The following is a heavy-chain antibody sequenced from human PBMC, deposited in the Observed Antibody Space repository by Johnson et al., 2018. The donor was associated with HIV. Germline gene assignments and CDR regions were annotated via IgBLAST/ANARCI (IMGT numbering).Heavy chain of an antibody. CDR2: ISYDGSNK. Sequence: QVQLVESGGGLVQPGRSLRLSCAASGFTFDDYAMHWVRQAPGKGLEWVAVISYDGSNKYYADSVKGRFTISRDNSKNTLFLQMNSLSAEDTALYFCAKYRMAGPGATGPFDIWGQGTVVTVSS. D-gene: IGHD6-13*01. CDR3: AKYRMAGPGATGPFDI. V-gene: IGHV3-30*18. CDR1: GFTFDDYA. J-gene: IGHJ3*02.